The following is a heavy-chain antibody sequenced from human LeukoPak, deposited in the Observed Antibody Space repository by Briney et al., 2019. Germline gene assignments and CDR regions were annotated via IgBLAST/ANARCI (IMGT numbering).Heavy chain of an antibody. CDR2: IYYSGDT. CDR1: GVSISSSNSY. V-gene: IGHV4-39*01. J-gene: IGHJ4*02. D-gene: IGHD6-19*01. Sequence: SETLSLTCTVSGVSISSSNSYWGWIRQPPGKGLEWIGSIYYSGDTYYNASLKSQVSISIDTSKNQFSLKLTSVTAADTAVYYCARIEYTGGWYYFDQWGQGTLVTVSS. CDR3: ARIEYTGGWYYFDQ.